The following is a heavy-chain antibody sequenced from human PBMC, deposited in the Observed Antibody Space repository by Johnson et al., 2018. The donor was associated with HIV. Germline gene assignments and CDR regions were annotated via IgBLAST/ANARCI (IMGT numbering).Heavy chain of an antibody. Sequence: QVQLVESGGGVVQPGRSLRLSCAASGLTFSSYAMYCVRQAPGKGLEWVAVISYDGSNKYYADYVKGRFTISRENAKNSLYLQMNSLRAGDTAVYYCARAGVGAGAFDIWGQGTMVTVSS. V-gene: IGHV3-30*14. CDR2: ISYDGSNK. CDR3: ARAGVGAGAFDI. J-gene: IGHJ3*02. CDR1: GLTFSSYA. D-gene: IGHD1-26*01.